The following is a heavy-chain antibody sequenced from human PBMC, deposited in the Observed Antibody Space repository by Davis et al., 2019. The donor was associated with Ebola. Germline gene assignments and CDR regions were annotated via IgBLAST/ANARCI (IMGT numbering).Heavy chain of an antibody. V-gene: IGHV3-30-3*01. CDR1: GFTLSTYA. Sequence: GESLKISCAASGFTLSTYAMHWVRQAPGKGLEWVAIISYDGSNKYYADSVKGRFTISRDNSKNTLYLQMNSLRPEDTAVYYCVKDHDHSNYFDYWGQGTLVTVSS. J-gene: IGHJ4*02. CDR3: VKDHDHSNYFDY. CDR2: ISYDGSNK. D-gene: IGHD4-11*01.